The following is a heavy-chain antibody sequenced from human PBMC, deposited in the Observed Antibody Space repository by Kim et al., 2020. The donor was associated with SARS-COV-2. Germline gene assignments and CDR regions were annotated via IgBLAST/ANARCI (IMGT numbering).Heavy chain of an antibody. CDR3: ARVSPYGSGSYYNGPCDY. J-gene: IGHJ4*02. D-gene: IGHD3-10*01. V-gene: IGHV1-46*01. CDR1: GYSFTSYY. CDR2: INPSGGST. Sequence: ASVKVSCKASGYSFTSYYMHWVRQAPGQGLEWMGLINPSGGSTNYAQKFQGRVTMTRDTSTSTVYMELSSLRSEDTAVYYCARVSPYGSGSYYNGPCDYWGQGTLVTVSS.